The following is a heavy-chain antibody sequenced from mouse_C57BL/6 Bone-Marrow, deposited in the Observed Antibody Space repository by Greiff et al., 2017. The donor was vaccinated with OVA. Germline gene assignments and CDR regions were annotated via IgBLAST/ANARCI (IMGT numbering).Heavy chain of an antibody. D-gene: IGHD2-3*01. Sequence: QVQLQQSGAELVRPGASVTLSCKASGYTFTDYEMHWVKQTPVHGLEWIGAIDPETGGTAYNQKFKGKAILTADKSSSTAYMELRSLTSEDSAVYYCTRGGYSFYFDVWGTGTTVTVAS. CDR2: IDPETGGT. V-gene: IGHV1-15*01. J-gene: IGHJ1*03. CDR3: TRGGYSFYFDV. CDR1: GYTFTDYE.